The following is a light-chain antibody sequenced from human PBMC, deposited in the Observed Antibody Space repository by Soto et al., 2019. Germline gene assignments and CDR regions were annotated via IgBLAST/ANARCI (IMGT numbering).Light chain of an antibody. CDR3: QQYNNLHRT. V-gene: IGKV3-15*01. CDR2: GAS. CDR1: QSVSSN. J-gene: IGKJ1*01. Sequence: EIVMTQSPATLSVSPGERATLSCRASQSVSSNLAWYQQKPGQAPRLLIYGASTRATGIPARFSGSGSGTEFTLTISSLLSEDFAVYYCQQYNNLHRTLGQGIKGDIK.